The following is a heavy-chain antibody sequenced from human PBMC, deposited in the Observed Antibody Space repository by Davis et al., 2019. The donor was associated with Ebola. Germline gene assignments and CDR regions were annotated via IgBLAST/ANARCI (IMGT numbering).Heavy chain of an antibody. CDR3: ARSSGRYPGYYYGMDV. J-gene: IGHJ6*02. D-gene: IGHD6-19*01. V-gene: IGHV3-33*08. CDR1: GFTFSSYA. CDR2: IWYDGDNT. Sequence: GESLKISCAASGFTFSSYAMSWVRQAPGKGLEWVAVIWYDGDNTYFADSVKGRFTISRDNSKNTLYLQMNSLRVEDTGMYYCARSSGRYPGYYYGMDVWGQGTTVTVSS.